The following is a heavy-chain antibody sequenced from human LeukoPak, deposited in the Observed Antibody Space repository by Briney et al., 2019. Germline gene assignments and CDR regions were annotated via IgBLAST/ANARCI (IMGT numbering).Heavy chain of an antibody. CDR1: GGSISSYY. CDR2: IYYSGST. D-gene: IGHD3-22*01. CDR3: ARGRGYYDSSGSTRLDY. J-gene: IGHJ4*02. Sequence: SETLSLTCTVSGGSISSYYWSWIRQPPGKGLEWIGYIYYSGSTNYNPSLKSRVTISVDTSKNQFSLKLSSVTAADTAVYYCARGRGYYDSSGSTRLDYWGQGTLVTVSS. V-gene: IGHV4-59*12.